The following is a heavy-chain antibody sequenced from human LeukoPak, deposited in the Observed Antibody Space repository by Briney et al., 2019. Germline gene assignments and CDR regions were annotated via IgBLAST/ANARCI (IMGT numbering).Heavy chain of an antibody. CDR2: IYHSGST. CDR1: DYSISSGYY. CDR3: ARGTVGATVYYFDY. Sequence: PSETLSLTCPVSDYSISSGYYWGWIRQPPGKGLEWIGSIYHSGSTYYNPSLKSRVTISVDTSKNQFSLKLSSVTAADTAVYYCARGTVGATVYYFDYWGQGTLVTVSS. D-gene: IGHD1-26*01. J-gene: IGHJ4*02. V-gene: IGHV4-38-2*02.